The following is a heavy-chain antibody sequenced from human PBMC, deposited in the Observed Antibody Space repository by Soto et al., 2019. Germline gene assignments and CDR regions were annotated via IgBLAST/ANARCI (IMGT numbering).Heavy chain of an antibody. V-gene: IGHV4-59*01. CDR2: IYYSGST. CDR1: GGSISSYY. D-gene: IGHD3-10*01. Sequence: QVQLQESGPGLVKPSETLSLTCTVSGGSISSYYWSWIRQPPGKGLEWIGYIYYSGSTNYNHSLKTLVTISVDTSKCQCSLQPTTVTAADTASYYCARGDPLLWFWEEVYYGMDGGGQGTTVTLSS. J-gene: IGHJ6*02. CDR3: ARGDPLLWFWEEVYYGMDG.